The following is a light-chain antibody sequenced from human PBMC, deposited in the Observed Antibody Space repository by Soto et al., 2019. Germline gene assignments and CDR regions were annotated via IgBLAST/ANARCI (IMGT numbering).Light chain of an antibody. CDR2: DAS. J-gene: IGKJ2*01. Sequence: ETVLTQSPGTLSLSPGERATLSCRASQSVRSNHLAWYQQKPGQAPRLLIYDASSRATGIPDRFSGSGSGTDFTLTISRLEPEDFAVYYCQQYGSSPRTFGRGTKLEI. CDR3: QQYGSSPRT. V-gene: IGKV3-20*01. CDR1: QSVRSNH.